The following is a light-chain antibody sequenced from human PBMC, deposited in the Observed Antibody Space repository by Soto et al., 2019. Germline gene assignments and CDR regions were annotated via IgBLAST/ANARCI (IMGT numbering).Light chain of an antibody. CDR3: SSYTSTSTLV. V-gene: IGLV2-14*01. CDR1: SSDVGGYKY. CDR2: HVS. J-gene: IGLJ2*01. Sequence: QSALTQPAAVSGSPGQSITISCTGTSSDVGGYKYVSWYQQHPGKAPKLMIYHVSNRPSGFSTRFSGSRSGNTASLTISGLQAEDEADYYCSSYTSTSTLVFGGGTKLTVL.